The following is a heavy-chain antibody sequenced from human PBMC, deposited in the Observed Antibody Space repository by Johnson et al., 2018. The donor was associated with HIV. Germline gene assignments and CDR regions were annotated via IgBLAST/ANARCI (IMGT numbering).Heavy chain of an antibody. V-gene: IGHV3-66*01. CDR2: IYSGGTT. Sequence: EVQLVESGGGLVHPGGSLRLSCTASGFTVSTNYMSWVRQAPGKGLEWVSVIYSGGTTFYADSVKGRFTISRDNSKNTLYLQMNTLRAEDTAVYYCAGDSGAPGNDAFDIWGQGTMVTISS. J-gene: IGHJ3*02. D-gene: IGHD1-26*01. CDR3: AGDSGAPGNDAFDI. CDR1: GFTVSTNY.